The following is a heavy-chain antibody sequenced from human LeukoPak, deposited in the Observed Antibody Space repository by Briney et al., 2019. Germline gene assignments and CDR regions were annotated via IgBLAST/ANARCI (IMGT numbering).Heavy chain of an antibody. CDR1: GGTFSSYA. V-gene: IGHV1-69*06. CDR2: IIPIFGTA. CDR3: AKDGARPDSVGIPNWFDP. Sequence: GASVKVSCKASGGTFSSYAISWVRQAPGQGLEWMGGIIPIFGTANYAQKFQGRVTITADKSTSTAYMELSSLRSEDTAVYYCAKDGARPDSVGIPNWFDPWGQGTLVTVSS. J-gene: IGHJ5*02. D-gene: IGHD6-13*01.